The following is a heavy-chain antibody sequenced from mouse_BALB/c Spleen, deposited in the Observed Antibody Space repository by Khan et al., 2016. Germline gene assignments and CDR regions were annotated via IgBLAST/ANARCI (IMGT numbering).Heavy chain of an antibody. CDR2: IYYSGTI. CDR3: ARGDGYYFFDY. J-gene: IGHJ2*01. Sequence: VQLKESGPGLVKPSQTVSLTCTVTGISITTGNYRWSWIRQFPGNKLEWIGYIYYSGTIAYNPSLTSRTTTTRDTSKTQFFLEMNSLTAEDTATYYCARGDGYYFFDYWGQGTTLTVSS. V-gene: IGHV3-5*02. D-gene: IGHD2-3*01. CDR1: GISITTGNYR.